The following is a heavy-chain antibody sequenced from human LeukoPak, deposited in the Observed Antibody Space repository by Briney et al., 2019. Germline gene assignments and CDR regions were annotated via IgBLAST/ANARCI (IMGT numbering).Heavy chain of an antibody. CDR2: ISGSGGST. Sequence: GGSLKLSCAASGFTFSSYAMSWVRQAPGKGLEWVSAISGSGGSTYYADSVKGRFTISRDNSKNTLYLQMNSPRAEDTAVYYCAKDLKVAATTIPNNYFDYWGQGTLVTVSS. V-gene: IGHV3-23*01. CDR1: GFTFSSYA. CDR3: AKDLKVAATTIPNNYFDY. J-gene: IGHJ4*02. D-gene: IGHD2-15*01.